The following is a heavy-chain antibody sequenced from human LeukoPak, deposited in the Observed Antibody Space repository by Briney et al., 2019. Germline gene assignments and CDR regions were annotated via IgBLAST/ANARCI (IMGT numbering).Heavy chain of an antibody. CDR3: ARDPNGDYIGAFDF. CDR2: ITGGGRR. CDR1: GFTFSNYA. D-gene: IGHD4-17*01. Sequence: PGGSLRLSCAASGFTFSNYAVMWVRQAQGQGLEWVSAITGGGRRYYADSVKGRFTISRDNSKNTLYLQMNRLRAEDTARYFCARDPNGDYIGAFDFLGQGTVVTVSS. V-gene: IGHV3-23*01. J-gene: IGHJ3*01.